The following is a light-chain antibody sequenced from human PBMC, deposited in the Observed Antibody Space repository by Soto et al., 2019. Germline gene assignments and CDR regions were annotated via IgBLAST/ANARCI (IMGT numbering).Light chain of an antibody. J-gene: IGKJ5*01. CDR1: QGISSS. CDR2: AAS. Sequence: DIQLTQSPSFLSASVGDRVTITCRASQGISSSLAWYQQKPGKAPNHLIYAASTLQSGVPSRFSGSGSGTEFSLTISSLQPEDFATYYCQQLYTYPLYFGQGTRLEIK. CDR3: QQLYTYPLY. V-gene: IGKV1-9*01.